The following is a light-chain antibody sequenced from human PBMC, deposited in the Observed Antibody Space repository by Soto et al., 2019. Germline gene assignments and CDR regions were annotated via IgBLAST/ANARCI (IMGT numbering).Light chain of an antibody. J-gene: IGKJ4*01. CDR3: QQYNNWSLT. V-gene: IGKV3-15*01. CDR1: QSVSSD. Sequence: ERVMTQAPATLSVSPGERATLSCRASQSVSSDLAWYQQKPGQGPRFLIYGAFNRATGVPARFSCSGSGTEFTLTISSLHSEDFAVYYCQQYNNWSLTFGGGTKVEIK. CDR2: GAF.